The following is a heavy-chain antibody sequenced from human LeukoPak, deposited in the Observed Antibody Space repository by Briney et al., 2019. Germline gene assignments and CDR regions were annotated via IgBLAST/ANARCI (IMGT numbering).Heavy chain of an antibody. J-gene: IGHJ4*02. CDR3: AKVPGTGDYYFDH. V-gene: IGHV3-23*01. Sequence: PGGSLRLSCIASGFRLSGYAMTWVRQAPGKGLEWVSTISGGGDAAYYADSVKGRFTISRDNSKNTLYLQMNSLRAEDTAVYYCAKVPGTGDYYFDHWGQGALVTVSS. CDR1: GFRLSGYA. CDR2: ISGGGDAA. D-gene: IGHD1-1*01.